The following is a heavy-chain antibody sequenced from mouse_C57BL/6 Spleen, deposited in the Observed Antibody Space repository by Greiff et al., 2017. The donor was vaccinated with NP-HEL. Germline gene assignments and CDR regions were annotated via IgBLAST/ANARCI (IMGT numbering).Heavy chain of an antibody. CDR3: ARDCDEGYAMDY. V-gene: IGHV3-6*01. Sequence: DVQLQESGPGLVKPSQSLSLTCSVTGYSITSGYYWNWIRQFPGNKLEWMGYISYDGSNNYNPSLKNRISITRDTSKNQFFLKLSSGTTEDTATYDCARDCDEGYAMDYWGQGTSVTVSS. CDR2: ISYDGSN. J-gene: IGHJ4*01. CDR1: GYSITSGYY. D-gene: IGHD2-13*01.